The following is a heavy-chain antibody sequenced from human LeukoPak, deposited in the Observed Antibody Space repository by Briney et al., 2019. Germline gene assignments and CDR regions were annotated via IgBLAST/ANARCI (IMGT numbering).Heavy chain of an antibody. J-gene: IGHJ4*02. CDR1: GGSIGGDH. Sequence: SETLSLTCTISGGSIGGDHWSWIRQAPGEGLEWIGYISYTGSTSYNPSLRSRVTISLNTPENQFSLRLTSVTAADTAVFYCARAVTGTSLVDFWGQGTLVAVSS. CDR3: ARAVTGTSLVDF. CDR2: ISYTGST. V-gene: IGHV4-59*08. D-gene: IGHD6-19*01.